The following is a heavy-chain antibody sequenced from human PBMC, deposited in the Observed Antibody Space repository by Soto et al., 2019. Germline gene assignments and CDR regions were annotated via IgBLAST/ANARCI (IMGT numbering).Heavy chain of an antibody. CDR1: GGSISTNW. Sequence: QVQLQESGPGLMKPSGTLSLTCAVSGGSISTNWWSWVRQPRGKGLEWIGEIYDSGATNYNPSLKCRVTMSVDKSQNHLSLNLNSVTAADTAVYYCERHIAVSGTRGFDFWGHGTLVTVSS. CDR2: IYDSGAT. V-gene: IGHV4-4*02. CDR3: ERHIAVSGTRGFDF. D-gene: IGHD6-19*01. J-gene: IGHJ4*01.